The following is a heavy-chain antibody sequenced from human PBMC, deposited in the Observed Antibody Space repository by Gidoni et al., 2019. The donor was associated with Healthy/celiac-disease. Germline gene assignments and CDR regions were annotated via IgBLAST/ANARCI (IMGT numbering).Heavy chain of an antibody. D-gene: IGHD4-17*01. CDR1: GGTFSSYA. J-gene: IGHJ5*02. Sequence: QVQLVQSVAEVKKPGSSVKVSCKASGGTFSSYAIRGVRQAPGQGLEWMGGIIPIFGTANYAQKFQGRVTITADESTSTAYMELSSLRSEDTAVYYCARSTTVTTNWFDPWGQGTLVTVSS. V-gene: IGHV1-69*01. CDR3: ARSTTVTTNWFDP. CDR2: IIPIFGTA.